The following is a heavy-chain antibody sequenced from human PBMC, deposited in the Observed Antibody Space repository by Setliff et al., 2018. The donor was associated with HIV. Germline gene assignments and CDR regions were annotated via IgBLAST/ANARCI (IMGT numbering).Heavy chain of an antibody. CDR1: GDSVSGGCFY. CDR3: SRITIFLTGDPYFYCMDV. D-gene: IGHD3-9*01. V-gene: IGHV4-31*03. CDR2: LFYSGTT. Sequence: SETLSLTCSVSGDSVSGGCFYWGWLRQRPDKGLEWIGHLFYSGTTYYSPSLKSRVIISRDTTENQFSLQLSSVTAADTAVYYCSRITIFLTGDPYFYCMDVWCQVTTVTVSS. J-gene: IGHJ6*02.